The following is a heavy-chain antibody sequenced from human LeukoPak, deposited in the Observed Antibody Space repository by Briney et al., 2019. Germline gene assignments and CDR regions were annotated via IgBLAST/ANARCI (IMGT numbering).Heavy chain of an antibody. J-gene: IGHJ4*02. V-gene: IGHV5-51*01. CDR3: AASTYGSGSYVGFDS. CDR2: MYPGVSDT. Sequence: GESLKISCKASGYSFTNYCISWVRQMPGKGLEWRGIMYPGVSDTRYSPSFQGQVTISADKSVRTTYLQWSSLKASDTAMYYCAASTYGSGSYVGFDSWGQGTLVSVSS. D-gene: IGHD3-10*01. CDR1: GYSFTNYC.